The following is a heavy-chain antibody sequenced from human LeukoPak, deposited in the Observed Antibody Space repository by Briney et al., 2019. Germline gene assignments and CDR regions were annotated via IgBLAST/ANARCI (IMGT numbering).Heavy chain of an antibody. V-gene: IGHV3-66*01. Sequence: GGSLRLSCAASGFTFRSYAMSWVRQAPGKGLEWVSVIYSGGSTYYADSVKGRFTISRDNSKNTLCLQMNSLRAEDTAVYYCARDSNVDTAMVLDYYGMDVWGQGTTVTVSS. CDR3: ARDSNVDTAMVLDYYGMDV. CDR2: IYSGGST. J-gene: IGHJ6*02. D-gene: IGHD5-18*01. CDR1: GFTFRSYA.